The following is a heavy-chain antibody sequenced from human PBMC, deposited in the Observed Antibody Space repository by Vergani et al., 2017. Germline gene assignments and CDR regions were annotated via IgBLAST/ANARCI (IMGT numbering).Heavy chain of an antibody. V-gene: IGHV3-74*03. J-gene: IGHJ5*01. CDR3: VRTEYCTGIACNTRFDS. CDR1: GFSLNTFW. Sequence: EVQLVESGGGSVQSGGSRRLSCVASGFSLNTFWRHWVRQFPGKGLMWVARIDEYGNRATYGDFETGRFTISRDNAKNTVFLQMNNLRADDAGVYYCVRTEYCTGIACNTRFDSWGQGALVTVSS. CDR2: IDEYGNRA. D-gene: IGHD2-8*02.